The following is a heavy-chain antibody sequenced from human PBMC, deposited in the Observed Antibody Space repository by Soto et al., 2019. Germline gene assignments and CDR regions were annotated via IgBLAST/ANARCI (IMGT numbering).Heavy chain of an antibody. J-gene: IGHJ4*02. CDR1: GASISSTTGNW. D-gene: IGHD1-26*01. V-gene: IGHV4-4*02. CDR3: ARMVGATLVDF. Sequence: QVQLQESGPGLVRPSGTLSLTCAVSGASISSTTGNWWSWVRQPPGKGLEWIGEIYHSGSTNYNPSLKSRVTMSVDKSKNQFSLKLSSVTAADTALYYCARMVGATLVDFWGQGTLVTVSS. CDR2: IYHSGST.